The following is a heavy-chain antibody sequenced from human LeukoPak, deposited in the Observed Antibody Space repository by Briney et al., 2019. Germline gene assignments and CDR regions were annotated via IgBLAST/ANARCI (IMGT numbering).Heavy chain of an antibody. D-gene: IGHD1-1*01. CDR2: ISGSVDST. CDR1: GFSFSSYA. Sequence: GSLRLSCATSGFSFSSYAMSWVRQAPGKGLEWVSVISGSVDSTYYGDSMKGRFTISRDTYKNTLYLQMNSLRAEDTAIYYCAKHSHSWYIGYFEYWGQGTLVTVSS. CDR3: AKHSHSWYIGYFEY. V-gene: IGHV3-23*01. J-gene: IGHJ4*02.